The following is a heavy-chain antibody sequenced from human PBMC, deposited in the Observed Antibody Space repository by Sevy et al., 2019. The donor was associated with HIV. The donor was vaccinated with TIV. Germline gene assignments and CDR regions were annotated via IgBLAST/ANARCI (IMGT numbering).Heavy chain of an antibody. J-gene: IGHJ5*02. V-gene: IGHV1-2*02. Sequence: ASVKVSCKASGYTFTGYYMHWVRQAPGQGLEWMGWINPNSGGTNYAQKFQGRVTMTRDTSISTAYMELSRLRSDDTAMYYCARDRAPDYYYDSSGYYYPWGQGTLVTVSS. CDR3: ARDRAPDYYYDSSGYYYP. CDR1: GYTFTGYY. CDR2: INPNSGGT. D-gene: IGHD3-22*01.